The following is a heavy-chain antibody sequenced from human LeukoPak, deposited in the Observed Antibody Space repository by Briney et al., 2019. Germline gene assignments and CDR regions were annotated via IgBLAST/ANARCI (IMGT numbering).Heavy chain of an antibody. CDR1: GFTFDDYA. V-gene: IGHV3-9*01. CDR2: ISWNSGSI. CDR3: AKAFYDSSGYGFDP. J-gene: IGHJ5*02. D-gene: IGHD3-22*01. Sequence: GRFLRLSCAASGFTFDDYAMHWVRQAPGKGLEWVSGISWNSGSIGYADSVKGRFTISRDNAKNSLYLQMNSLRAEDTALYYCAKAFYDSSGYGFDPWGQGTLVTVSS.